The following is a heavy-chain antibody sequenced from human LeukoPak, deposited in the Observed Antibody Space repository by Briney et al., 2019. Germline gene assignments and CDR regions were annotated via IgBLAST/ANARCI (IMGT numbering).Heavy chain of an antibody. J-gene: IGHJ3*02. Sequence: QAGGSLRLSCAASGFTFSSYAMSWVRQAPGKGLEWVSAISGSGGSTYYADSVKGRFTISRDNSKNTLYLQMNSLRAEDTAVYYCAKAPGVKSLRYYGSGSNDAFDIWGQGTMVTVSS. D-gene: IGHD3-10*01. V-gene: IGHV3-23*01. CDR1: GFTFSSYA. CDR2: ISGSGGST. CDR3: AKAPGVKSLRYYGSGSNDAFDI.